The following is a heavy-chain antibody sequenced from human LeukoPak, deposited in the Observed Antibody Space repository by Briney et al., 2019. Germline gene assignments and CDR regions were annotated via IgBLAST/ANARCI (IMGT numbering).Heavy chain of an antibody. J-gene: IGHJ3*02. Sequence: ASVKVSCKASGYTFTSYDINWVRQATGQGLEWRGWMNPNSGNTGYAQKFQGRVTMTRNTSISTAYMELSSLRSEDTAVYYCARSPYDSSGRDAFDIWGQGTMVTVSS. D-gene: IGHD3-22*01. CDR3: ARSPYDSSGRDAFDI. V-gene: IGHV1-8*01. CDR1: GYTFTSYD. CDR2: MNPNSGNT.